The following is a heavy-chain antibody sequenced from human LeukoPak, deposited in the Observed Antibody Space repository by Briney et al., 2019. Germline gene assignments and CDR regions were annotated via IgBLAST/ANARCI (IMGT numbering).Heavy chain of an antibody. CDR2: MSSDGTNQ. CDR1: GFTLRIYA. V-gene: IGHV3-30*04. CDR3: ARPYFCSSSTCSYGLAY. Sequence: PGGSLRLSCAASGFTLRIYAMHWVRQAPGKGLEWVSVMSSDGTNQHYVDSVKSRFTISRDTSKNTVFLQMDSLRVEDTAMYYCARPYFCSSSTCSYGLAYWGKGTLVTVSS. D-gene: IGHD2-2*01. J-gene: IGHJ4*02.